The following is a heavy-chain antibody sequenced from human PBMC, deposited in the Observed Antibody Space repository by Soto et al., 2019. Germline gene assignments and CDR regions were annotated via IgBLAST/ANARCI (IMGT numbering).Heavy chain of an antibody. J-gene: IGHJ4*02. D-gene: IGHD3-10*01. V-gene: IGHV4-34*01. Sequence: QVQLQQSGAGLLKPSETLSLTCAVYGGSFSGYYWSWIRQPPGKGLEWIGEINHSGSTNYNPSLKSRVTISVDTSKNQFSLKLSSVTAADTAVYYCARGNYGSGSYYPFDYWGQGTLVTVSS. CDR1: GGSFSGYY. CDR3: ARGNYGSGSYYPFDY. CDR2: INHSGST.